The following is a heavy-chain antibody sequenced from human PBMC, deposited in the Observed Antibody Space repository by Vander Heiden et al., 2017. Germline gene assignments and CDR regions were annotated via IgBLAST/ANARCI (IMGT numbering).Heavy chain of an antibody. CDR2: IYTGRST. Sequence: QVQLQESGPGLVRPSETLSPTCAVSGGSMGNYYRPWLRQPAGKALEWLGRIYTGRSTNYNPSLKSRVTMSVATSKNQFSLKLTSVTAADTAVYYCVGNYYDSRGYYFIDSWGQGTLVTVS. D-gene: IGHD3-22*01. J-gene: IGHJ4*02. CDR3: VGNYYDSRGYYFIDS. V-gene: IGHV4-4*07. CDR1: GGSMGNYY.